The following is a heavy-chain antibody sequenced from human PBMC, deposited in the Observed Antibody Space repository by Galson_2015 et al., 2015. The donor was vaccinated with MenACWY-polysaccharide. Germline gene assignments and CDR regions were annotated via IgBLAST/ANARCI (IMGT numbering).Heavy chain of an antibody. CDR2: ITSGGGGT. V-gene: IGHV3-23*01. CDR3: SRNRGSNFRYYMDV. J-gene: IGHJ6*03. Sequence: SLRLSCAASGFTFSNHAMSWVRQAPGKGLEWVSGITSGGGGTRYADSVKGRFTISRDNSKNTVSLQMNSLRAEDTALYYCSRNRGSNFRYYMDVWGKGTTVTVSS. D-gene: IGHD3-10*01. CDR1: GFTFSNHA.